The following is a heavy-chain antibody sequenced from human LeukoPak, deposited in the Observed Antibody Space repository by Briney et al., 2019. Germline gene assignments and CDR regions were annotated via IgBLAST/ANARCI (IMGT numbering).Heavy chain of an antibody. CDR3: ARSCGGDCYQMDYYYYMDV. V-gene: IGHV3-48*01. D-gene: IGHD2-21*02. Sequence: GGSLRRSCAASGFTFSSYSMNWVRQAPGKGREWCSYISSSSSTIYYADSVKGRFTISRDNAKNSLYLQMNSLRAEDTAVYYCARSCGGDCYQMDYYYYMDVWGKGTTVTVSS. J-gene: IGHJ6*03. CDR2: ISSSSSTI. CDR1: GFTFSSYS.